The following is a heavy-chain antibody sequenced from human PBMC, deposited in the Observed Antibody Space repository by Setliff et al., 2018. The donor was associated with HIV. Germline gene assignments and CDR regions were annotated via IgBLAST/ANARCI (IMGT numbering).Heavy chain of an antibody. Sequence: PSETLSLTCTVSGGSISSGDYYWSWIRQPPGKGLEWIGYIYYSGSTYYNPSLKSQVTISVDTSKNQFSLKLSSVTTADTAVYYCARATATWLVDNWGQGTLVTVSS. J-gene: IGHJ4*02. V-gene: IGHV4-30-4*02. CDR1: GGSISSGDYY. CDR3: ARATATWLVDN. CDR2: IYYSGST. D-gene: IGHD2-15*01.